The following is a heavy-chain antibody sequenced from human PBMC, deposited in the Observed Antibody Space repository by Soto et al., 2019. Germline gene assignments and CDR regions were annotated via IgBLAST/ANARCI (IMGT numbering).Heavy chain of an antibody. D-gene: IGHD4-17*01. Sequence: PGGSLRLSCAASGFTFDDYAMHWVRQAPGKGLEWVSGISWNSGSIGYADSVKGRFTISRDNAKNSLYLQMNSLRAEDTALYYCAKAPVDYGDYDDAFDIWGQGTMVTVSS. CDR3: AKAPVDYGDYDDAFDI. CDR2: ISWNSGSI. CDR1: GFTFDDYA. V-gene: IGHV3-9*01. J-gene: IGHJ3*02.